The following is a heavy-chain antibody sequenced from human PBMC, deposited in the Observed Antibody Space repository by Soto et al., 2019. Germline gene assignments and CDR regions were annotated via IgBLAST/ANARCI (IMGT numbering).Heavy chain of an antibody. D-gene: IGHD6-19*01. CDR2: INTDGSST. V-gene: IGHV3-74*01. J-gene: IGHJ4*02. CDR1: GFTFSSNW. Sequence: GGSLRLSCAASGFTFSSNWMHWVRQASGKGLVWVSRINTDGSSTIYADSVKGRFTISRDNAKNTLFLQMNSLRAEDTAVYYCARVGSSGWYDYWGQGTLVTVSS. CDR3: ARVGSSGWYDY.